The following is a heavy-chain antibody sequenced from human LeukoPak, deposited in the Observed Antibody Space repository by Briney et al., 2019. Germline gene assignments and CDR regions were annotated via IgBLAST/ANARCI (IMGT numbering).Heavy chain of an antibody. V-gene: IGHV1-8*01. J-gene: IGHJ5*02. D-gene: IGHD5-12*01. CDR2: MNPNSGNT. Sequence: ASVKVSCKASGYTFTSYDINWVRQATGQGLEWMGWMNPNSGNTGYAQKFQGRVTMTRNTSISTAYMELSSLRSEDTAVYYCARVATIRRGYNSFDPWGQGTLVTVSS. CDR1: GYTFTSYD. CDR3: ARVATIRRGYNSFDP.